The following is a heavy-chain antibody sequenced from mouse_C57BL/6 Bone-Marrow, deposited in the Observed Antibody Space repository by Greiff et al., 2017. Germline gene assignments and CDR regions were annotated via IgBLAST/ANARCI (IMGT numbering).Heavy chain of an antibody. J-gene: IGHJ4*01. D-gene: IGHD1-1*01. CDR2: IRNKANGYTT. CDR1: GFTFTDYY. V-gene: IGHV7-3*01. CDR3: ARSVSYAMDY. Sequence: EVQLQESGGGLVQPGGSLSLSCAASGFTFTDYYMSWVRQPPGKALEWLGFIRNKANGYTTEYSASVKGRFTISRDNSQSILYLQMNALRAEDSSAYYCARSVSYAMDYWGQGTSVTVSS.